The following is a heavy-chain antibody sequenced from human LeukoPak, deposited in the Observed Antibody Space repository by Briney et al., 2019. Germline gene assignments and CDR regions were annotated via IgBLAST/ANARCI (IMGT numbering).Heavy chain of an antibody. CDR3: ARDHGIFGVVISTGFDY. J-gene: IGHJ4*02. D-gene: IGHD3-3*01. Sequence: GGSLRLSCAASGFTFSSYAMSWVRQAPGKGLEWVSAISGGGDKTYYADSVEGRFTISRDNSKNTLSLQMNSLRAEDTAVYYCARDHGIFGVVISTGFDYWGQGTLVTVSS. CDR1: GFTFSSYA. V-gene: IGHV3-23*01. CDR2: ISGGGDKT.